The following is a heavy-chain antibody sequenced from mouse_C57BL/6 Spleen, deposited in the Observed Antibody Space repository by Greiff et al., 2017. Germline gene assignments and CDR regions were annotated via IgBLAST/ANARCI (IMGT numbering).Heavy chain of an antibody. V-gene: IGHV2-2*01. J-gene: IGHJ4*01. CDR1: GFSLTSYG. D-gene: IGHD2-3*01. CDR3: ARLYERYYYAMDY. Sequence: VQLQQSGPGLVQPSQSLSITCTVSGFSLTSYGVHWVRQSPGKGLEWLGVIWSGGSTDYNAAFISRLSISKDNSKSQVFFKMNSLQADDTAIYYCARLYERYYYAMDYWGQGTSVTVSS. CDR2: IWSGGST.